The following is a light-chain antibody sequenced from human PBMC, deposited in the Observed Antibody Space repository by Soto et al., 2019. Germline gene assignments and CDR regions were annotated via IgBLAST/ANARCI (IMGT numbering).Light chain of an antibody. CDR3: QQLSHYPYT. V-gene: IGKV1-9*01. Sequence: DIQLPQSPSFLSASVEDRVTISCRASYDISSSLAWYQQEPGKPPKLLIYDYSTLQTGVPSRFDGSGSRRKFTLTISGLQFGDFATYFCQQLSHYPYTFGQGTKLEI. CDR2: DYS. CDR1: YDISSS. J-gene: IGKJ2*01.